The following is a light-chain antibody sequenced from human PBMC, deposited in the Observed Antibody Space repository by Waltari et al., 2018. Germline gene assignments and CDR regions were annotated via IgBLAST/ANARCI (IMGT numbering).Light chain of an antibody. Sequence: DVQMTQSPSTLSASVGDRVTITCRASQSISSWLAWYQQKPGKAPKFLFYKASNLESGVPSRFSGSGSGTEFTLTISSLQPDDFATYYCQQYNTYSLTFGGGTKVEIK. CDR3: QQYNTYSLT. CDR2: KAS. J-gene: IGKJ4*01. CDR1: QSISSW. V-gene: IGKV1-5*03.